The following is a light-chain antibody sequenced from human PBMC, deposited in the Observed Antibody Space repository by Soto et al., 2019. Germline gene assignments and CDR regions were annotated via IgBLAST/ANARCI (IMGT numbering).Light chain of an antibody. CDR3: KSYAGSNTYV. CDR1: KSDIGVYDF. V-gene: IGLV2-8*01. J-gene: IGLJ1*01. Sequence: QCALTQPPSGSGSPGQAVTISCTGTKSDIGVYDFVSWYQHRPGKAPLLIIYGVVKRPSGVPDRSSGSKSATTAPLPVSDLQAADEADFFCKSYAGSNTYVFGSGPKATAL. CDR2: GVV.